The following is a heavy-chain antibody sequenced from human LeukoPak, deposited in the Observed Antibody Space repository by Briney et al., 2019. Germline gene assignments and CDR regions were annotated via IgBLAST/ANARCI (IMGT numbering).Heavy chain of an antibody. J-gene: IGHJ4*02. V-gene: IGHV3-74*01. D-gene: IGHD4-23*01. CDR3: ANHGGNRPRYYFDY. Sequence: GGSLRLSCAASGFTFSNYMMHWVRQAPGKGLVWVSRIKSDGITITYADSVKGRFTISRDNAKNTLYLQMNSLRAEDTAVYCCANHGGNRPRYYFDYWGQGTLVTVSS. CDR2: IKSDGITI. CDR1: GFTFSNYM.